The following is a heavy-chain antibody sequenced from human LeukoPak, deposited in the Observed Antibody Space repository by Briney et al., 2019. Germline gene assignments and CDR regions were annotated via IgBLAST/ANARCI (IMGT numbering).Heavy chain of an antibody. J-gene: IGHJ4*02. CDR3: ARDLSD. CDR2: IYTSGTT. CDR1: GDFISTYY. Sequence: PSETLSPTCTVSGDFISTYYWSWIRQPAGKGLEWVGRIYTSGTTNYNPSLKSRVTMSVDTSKNQFSLKLSSVTAADTAVYYCARDLSDWGQGILVTVSS. V-gene: IGHV4-4*07.